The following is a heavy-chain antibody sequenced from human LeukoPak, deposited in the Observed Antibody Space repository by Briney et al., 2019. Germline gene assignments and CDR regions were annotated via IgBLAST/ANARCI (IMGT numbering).Heavy chain of an antibody. CDR3: ARHLWSGSYWFFDL. J-gene: IGHJ2*01. CDR2: IYTSGSS. D-gene: IGHD3-3*01. Sequence: SETLSLTCTVSGASIRSYFWSWIRQPPGKGLEWIGYIYTSGSSNYNPSLKSRVTMSLDTSKNQVSLNLNSVTAADTAVYFCARHLWSGSYWFFDLWGRGTLVTVSS. V-gene: IGHV4-4*08. CDR1: GASIRSYF.